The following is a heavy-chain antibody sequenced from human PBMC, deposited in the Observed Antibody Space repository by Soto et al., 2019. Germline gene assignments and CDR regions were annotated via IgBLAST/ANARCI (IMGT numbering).Heavy chain of an antibody. Sequence: QVQLVQSGAEVKKPGSSVEVSCKASGGTFSNFAINWVRQAPGQGLEWMGGIIPIFDAANYAQNFRGRVTITADESTSTAYMELSGLRSEDTAMYYCARASGGEFDYWGQGTLVTVSS. CDR3: ARASGGEFDY. D-gene: IGHD1-26*01. CDR2: IIPIFDAA. J-gene: IGHJ4*02. CDR1: GGTFSNFA. V-gene: IGHV1-69*01.